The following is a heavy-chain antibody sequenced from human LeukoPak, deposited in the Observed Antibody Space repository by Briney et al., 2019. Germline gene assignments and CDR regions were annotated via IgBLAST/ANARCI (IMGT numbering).Heavy chain of an antibody. V-gene: IGHV1-18*01. CDR3: ARDGSGSYFRPFDF. CDR1: GYTFTSYG. Sequence: GASVKVSXKASGYTFTSYGISWVRQAPGQGLEWIGWISAYNGNTNYAQKLQGRVTMTTDTSTSTAYMELRSLRSDDTAVYYCARDGSGSYFRPFDFWGQGTLVTVSS. CDR2: ISAYNGNT. J-gene: IGHJ4*02. D-gene: IGHD1-26*01.